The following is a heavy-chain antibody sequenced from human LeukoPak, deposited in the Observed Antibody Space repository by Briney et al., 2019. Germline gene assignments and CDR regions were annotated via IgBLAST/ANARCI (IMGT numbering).Heavy chain of an antibody. CDR1: GFTFTSYA. J-gene: IGHJ2*01. Sequence: GGSLRLFCAASGFTFTSYAMSWIRHTPGKGLEWGSAISGGGEDTYYPDSVKGRFTISRDNSKNTLYLQMNSLRAEDTAIYYCAKPRAMTTGVGRYFDLWGRGTLVTVSS. CDR2: ISGGGEDT. CDR3: AKPRAMTTGVGRYFDL. V-gene: IGHV3-23*01. D-gene: IGHD1-1*01.